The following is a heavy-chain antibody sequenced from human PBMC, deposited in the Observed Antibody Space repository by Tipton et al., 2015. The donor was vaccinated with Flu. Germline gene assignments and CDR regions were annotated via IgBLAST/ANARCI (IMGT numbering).Heavy chain of an antibody. Sequence: TLSLTCTVSGGSISSSGYYWGWIRQPAGKGLEWIGRIYASGSTSYNPSLKSRLTMSVDASKKQFSLRLSSVTAADTAIYYCARGSGSGTYVIFDFWGQGTLVTVSS. D-gene: IGHD3-10*01. V-gene: IGHV4-61*02. CDR3: ARGSGSGTYVIFDF. J-gene: IGHJ4*02. CDR1: GGSISSSGYY. CDR2: IYASGST.